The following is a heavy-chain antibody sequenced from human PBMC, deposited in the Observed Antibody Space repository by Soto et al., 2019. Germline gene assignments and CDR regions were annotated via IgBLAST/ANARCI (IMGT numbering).Heavy chain of an antibody. J-gene: IGHJ5*02. CDR1: GFSFSTFA. D-gene: IGHD3-3*01. CDR2: ISHDGRNE. CDR3: ARDGLPDDFRSGGYLFDP. V-gene: IGHV3-30-3*01. Sequence: QAYLVESGGGVVQPGRSLRLSCAASGFSFSTFALHWVRQAPGEGLEWVALISHDGRNEKYAESVKGRFTISRDNSKNPVDLQMDSLRLEDTGVYYCARDGLPDDFRSGGYLFDPWGQGTQVTVSS.